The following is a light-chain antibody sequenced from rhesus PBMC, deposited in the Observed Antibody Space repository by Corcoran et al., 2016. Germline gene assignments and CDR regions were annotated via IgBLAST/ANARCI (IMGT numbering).Light chain of an antibody. CDR2: AAS. V-gene: IGKV1-25*01. CDR1: QDIRSY. J-gene: IGKJ1*01. CDR3: QSHNNYPWT. Sequence: DSQMTQSPSSLSASVGDRVTITCRASQDIRSYLAWYQQKAGKAPKLLISAASTLKSGVPLRFSGRGSWTDFPLTIRRLQPEDFATYFCQSHNNYPWTFGQGTKVEIK.